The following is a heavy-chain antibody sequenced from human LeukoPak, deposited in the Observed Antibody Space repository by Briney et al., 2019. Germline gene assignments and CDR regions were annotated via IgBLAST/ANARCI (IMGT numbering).Heavy chain of an antibody. J-gene: IGHJ4*02. CDR1: GGSLSGYY. CDR3: ARDSYDSSGYCYFDY. D-gene: IGHD3-22*01. V-gene: IGHV4-4*07. CDR2: IYTSGNT. Sequence: SETLSLTCTVSGGSLSGYYWSWIRQPAGKGLEWIGRIYTSGNTNYNPSLKSRVTMSVDTSRNQFSLKLSSVTAADTAVYYCARDSYDSSGYCYFDYWGQGTLVTVSS.